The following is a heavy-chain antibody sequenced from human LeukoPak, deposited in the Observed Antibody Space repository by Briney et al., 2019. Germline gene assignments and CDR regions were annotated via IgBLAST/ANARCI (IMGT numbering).Heavy chain of an antibody. Sequence: ASVKVSCKASGYTFTGYYMHWVRLAPGQGLEWMGWINPNSGDTHYAQKFQGRVTMTRDTSISTAYMELSGLRSDDTAVYYCARDPGDYWGQGTLVTVSS. CDR1: GYTFTGYY. CDR2: INPNSGDT. V-gene: IGHV1-2*02. J-gene: IGHJ4*02. CDR3: ARDPGDY.